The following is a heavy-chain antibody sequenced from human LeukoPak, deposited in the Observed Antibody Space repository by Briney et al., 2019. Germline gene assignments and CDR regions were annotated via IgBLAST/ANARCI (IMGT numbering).Heavy chain of an antibody. Sequence: SETLSLTCTVSGGSISSGSYYWSWIRQPAGKGLEWIGRIYTSGSTNYNPSLKSRVTISVDTSKNQFSLKLSSVTAADTAVYYCARRQYYDSSGYYYLNWFDPWGQGTLVTVSS. D-gene: IGHD3-22*01. CDR3: ARRQYYDSSGYYYLNWFDP. V-gene: IGHV4-61*02. CDR2: IYTSGST. CDR1: GGSISSGSYY. J-gene: IGHJ5*02.